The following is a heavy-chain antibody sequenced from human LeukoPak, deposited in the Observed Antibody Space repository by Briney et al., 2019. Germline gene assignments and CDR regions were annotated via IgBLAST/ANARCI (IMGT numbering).Heavy chain of an antibody. CDR1: GITLSNYG. CDR2: ISESGGRT. V-gene: IGHV3-23*01. J-gene: IGHJ4*02. CDR3: AKRGVVIRVILVGFYKEAYYFDS. D-gene: IGHD3-22*01. Sequence: GGSLRLSRAVSGITLSNYGMSWVRQAPGRGLEWVAGISESGGRTHSADTVRGGFTISRDNPKNTLYLLMNRLRAEDAAVYFCAKRGVVIRVILVGFYKEAYYFDSWGQGALVSVSS.